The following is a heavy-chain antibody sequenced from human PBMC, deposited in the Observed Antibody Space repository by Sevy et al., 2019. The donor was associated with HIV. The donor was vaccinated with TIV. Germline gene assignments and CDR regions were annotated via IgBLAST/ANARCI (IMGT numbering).Heavy chain of an antibody. D-gene: IGHD3-22*01. CDR3: TRDQTYCYDSTCYYYDY. V-gene: IGHV3-49*03. J-gene: IGHJ4*02. Sequence: GGSLRLSCTASGFTFGDYAMSWFRQAPGKGLEWVGFIRSKAYGGTTEYAASVKGRFTISRDDSQSIAYLQMNSLKTEDTAVYYCTRDQTYCYDSTCYYYDYWGQGTLVTVSS. CDR2: IRSKAYGGTT. CDR1: GFTFGDYA.